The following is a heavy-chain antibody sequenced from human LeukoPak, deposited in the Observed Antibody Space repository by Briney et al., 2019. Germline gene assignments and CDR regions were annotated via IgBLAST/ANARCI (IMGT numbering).Heavy chain of an antibody. V-gene: IGHV4-61*02. CDR1: GGSINSGSYY. J-gene: IGHJ4*02. Sequence: SETLSLTCTVSGGSINSGSYYRSWIRQPAGKGLEWIGRIYTSGSTKYNPSLKSRVTISVDTSKNQFSLKLSSVTAADTAVYYCARDGGGATTFDYWGQGTLVTVSS. D-gene: IGHD1-26*01. CDR2: IYTSGST. CDR3: ARDGGGATTFDY.